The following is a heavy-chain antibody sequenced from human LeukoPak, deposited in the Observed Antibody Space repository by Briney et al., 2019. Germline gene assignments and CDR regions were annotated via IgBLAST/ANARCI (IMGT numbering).Heavy chain of an antibody. CDR1: GFTFSGYA. Sequence: GGSLRLSCAASGFTFSGYAMHWVRQAPGKGLEWVAVISYDGSNKYYADSVKGRFTISRDNSKNTLYLQMNSLRAEDTAVYYCARPQSFLEWLFDYWGQGTLVTVSS. J-gene: IGHJ4*02. D-gene: IGHD3-3*01. V-gene: IGHV3-30-3*01. CDR3: ARPQSFLEWLFDY. CDR2: ISYDGSNK.